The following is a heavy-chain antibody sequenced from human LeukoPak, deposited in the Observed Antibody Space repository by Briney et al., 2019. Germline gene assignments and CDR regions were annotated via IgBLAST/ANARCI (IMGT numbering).Heavy chain of an antibody. CDR2: INANSGTT. CDR3: AKPISGGLAVTADWFHP. D-gene: IGHD6-19*01. V-gene: IGHV3-23*01. Sequence: GGALRLSCAASGFAFIFYAMSWLRQPPGKGLEWVSTINANSGTTSYAASVRGRFTISRDNSKNTLYLQVHTLRADDTATYYCAKPISGGLAVTADWFHPWGQGTLVVVSS. CDR1: GFAFIFYA. J-gene: IGHJ5*01.